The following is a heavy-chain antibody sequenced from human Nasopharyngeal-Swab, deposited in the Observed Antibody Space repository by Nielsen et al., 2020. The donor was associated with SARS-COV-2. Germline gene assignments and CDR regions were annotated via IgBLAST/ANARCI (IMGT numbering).Heavy chain of an antibody. CDR1: GFTFSSYG. J-gene: IGHJ4*02. CDR2: ISYDGSNK. D-gene: IGHD2-2*02. Sequence: GESLKISCAASGFTFSSYGMHWVRQAPGKGLEWVAVISYDGSNKYSADSVKGRFTISRDNSKNTLYLQMNSLRAEDTAVYYCAKDHCSSTSCHSRYFDYWGQGTLVTVSS. CDR3: AKDHCSSTSCHSRYFDY. V-gene: IGHV3-30*18.